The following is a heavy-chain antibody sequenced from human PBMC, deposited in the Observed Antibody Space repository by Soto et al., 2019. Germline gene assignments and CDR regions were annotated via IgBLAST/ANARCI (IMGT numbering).Heavy chain of an antibody. D-gene: IGHD6-13*01. V-gene: IGHV3-23*01. CDR2: ISAGGGST. Sequence: EVLLLESGGGLVQPGGSLRLSCAASGFTFSTYAMSWVRQAPGKGLEWVSTISAGGGSTFYADSVKGRFTISRDNSKNTLYLQMNSLRDEDTAVYYCAKDWQQLDYWGQGTLVTVSS. J-gene: IGHJ4*02. CDR3: AKDWQQLDY. CDR1: GFTFSTYA.